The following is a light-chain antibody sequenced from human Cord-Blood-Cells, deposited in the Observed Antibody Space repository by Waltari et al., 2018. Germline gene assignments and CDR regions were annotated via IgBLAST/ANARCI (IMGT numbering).Light chain of an antibody. J-gene: IGKJ2*03. CDR1: QSVSSSY. V-gene: IGKV3-20*01. Sequence: VLTQSPGTLSLSPWEIATLSCRASQSVSSSYLAWYQQKPGQAPRLLIYGASSRATGIPDRFSGSGSGTDFTLTISRLEPEDFAVYYCQQYGSSPYSFGQGTKLEIK. CDR2: GAS. CDR3: QQYGSSPYS.